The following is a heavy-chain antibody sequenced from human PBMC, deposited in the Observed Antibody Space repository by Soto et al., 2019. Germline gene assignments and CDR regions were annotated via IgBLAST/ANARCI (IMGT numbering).Heavy chain of an antibody. CDR3: ARRVAATPPIN. J-gene: IGHJ4*02. CDR2: IYYSGDS. D-gene: IGHD1-26*01. CDR1: GSSVSDASYH. V-gene: IGHV4-61*01. Sequence: QVQLQESGPGLVKPSETLSLTCSVSGSSVSDASYHWVWVRQPPGKGLQWIGNIYYSGDSNYNPSLKSRVTISLDTSKNQFSLKLNSVTAADTAVYYCARRVAATPPINWGQGTLVTVSS.